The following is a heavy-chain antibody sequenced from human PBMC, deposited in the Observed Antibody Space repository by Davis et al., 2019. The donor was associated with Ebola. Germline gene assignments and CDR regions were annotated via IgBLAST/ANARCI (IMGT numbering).Heavy chain of an antibody. V-gene: IGHV3-23*01. CDR2: ISGSGGST. Sequence: GSLRLSCAASGFTFSSYAMSWVRQAPGKGLEWVSAISGSGGSTYYADSVKGRFTISRDNAKNSLYLQMNSLRAEDTAVYYCARVPIGHFDWLLSLWGQGTLVTVSS. CDR3: ARVPIGHFDWLLSL. J-gene: IGHJ4*02. D-gene: IGHD3-9*01. CDR1: GFTFSSYA.